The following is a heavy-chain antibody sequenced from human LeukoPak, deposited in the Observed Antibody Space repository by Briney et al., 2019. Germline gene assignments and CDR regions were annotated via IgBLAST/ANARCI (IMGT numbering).Heavy chain of an antibody. CDR1: GSSVNHYY. CDR3: ARGPLGSGWYVADWYFGL. Sequence: SETLSLTCTVSGSSVNHYYWIWLRQPPGKGLEWIGRIYTNGATNYNPSLKSRVTMSIDTSKNQFSLKFKSVTAAGTAVYYCARGPLGSGWYVADWYFGLWGRGALVTVSS. D-gene: IGHD6-19*01. V-gene: IGHV4-4*07. J-gene: IGHJ2*01. CDR2: IYTNGAT.